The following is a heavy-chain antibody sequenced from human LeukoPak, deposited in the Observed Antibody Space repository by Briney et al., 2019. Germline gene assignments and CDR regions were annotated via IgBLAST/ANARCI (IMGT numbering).Heavy chain of an antibody. J-gene: IGHJ2*01. V-gene: IGHV3-20*04. D-gene: IGHD3-22*01. CDR1: GFTFRSFN. Sequence: PGGSLRLSCAASGFTFRSFNMSWVRQAPGKGLEWVSGINWNGGSTGYADSVKGRFTISRDNAKNSLYLQMNSLRAEDTALYYCARAVRNYYDSSGINWYFDLWGRGTLVTVSS. CDR2: INWNGGST. CDR3: ARAVRNYYDSSGINWYFDL.